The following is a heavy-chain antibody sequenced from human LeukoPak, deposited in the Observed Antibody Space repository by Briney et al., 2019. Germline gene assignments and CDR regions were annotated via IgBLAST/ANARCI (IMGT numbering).Heavy chain of an antibody. CDR3: AGASYGAGSYGGYYFDY. Sequence: SETLSLTCTVSGYSISSGYYWGWIRPPPGKGLEWIGSIYHSGSTYYNPSLKSPVTISADTSKNHFSLKLSSVTAADTAVYYCAGASYGAGSYGGYYFDYGGQGTLVTVSS. CDR2: IYHSGST. V-gene: IGHV4-38-2*02. CDR1: GYSISSGYY. J-gene: IGHJ4*02. D-gene: IGHD3-10*01.